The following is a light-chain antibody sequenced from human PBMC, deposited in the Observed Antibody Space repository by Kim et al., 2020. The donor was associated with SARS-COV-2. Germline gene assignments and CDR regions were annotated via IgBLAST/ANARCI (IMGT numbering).Light chain of an antibody. J-gene: IGKJ1*01. V-gene: IGKV3-15*01. CDR2: GAS. Sequence: PGERVTLSCRASQSISTNLGWYQQKPGQAPRLLIYGASTRATGIPARFSGSGSGTEFTLTISSLHSEDFAVYCCQQYNDWPWTFGQGTKVDIK. CDR1: QSISTN. CDR3: QQYNDWPWT.